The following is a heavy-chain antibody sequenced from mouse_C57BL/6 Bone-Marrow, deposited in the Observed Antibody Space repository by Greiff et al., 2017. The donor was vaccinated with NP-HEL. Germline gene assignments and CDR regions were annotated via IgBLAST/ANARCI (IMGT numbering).Heavy chain of an antibody. CDR2: IDPSDSYT. V-gene: IGHV1-69*01. CDR3: AKEFCLRVGNFDV. CDR1: GYTFTSYW. Sequence: QVQLQQPGAELVMPGASVKLSCKASGYTFTSYWMHWVKQRPGQGLEWIGEIDPSDSYTNYNQKFKGKSTLTVDKSSSTAYMQLSSLTSEDSAVYYGAKEFCLRVGNFDVWGTGTTVTVSA. D-gene: IGHD1-1*01. J-gene: IGHJ1*03.